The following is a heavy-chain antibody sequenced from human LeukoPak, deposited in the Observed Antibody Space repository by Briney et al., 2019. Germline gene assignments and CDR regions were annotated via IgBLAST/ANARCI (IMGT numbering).Heavy chain of an antibody. CDR2: IYYSGNT. CDR3: ARQASSGWYGGGDY. CDR1: GGSISSSSYY. J-gene: IGHJ4*02. Sequence: PSETLSLTCTVSGGSISSSSYYWGWIRQPPGKGLEWIGSIYYSGNTYYNPSLKSRVTISVDTSKNQFSLKLSSVTAADTAVYYCARQASSGWYGGGDYWGQGTLVTVSS. D-gene: IGHD6-19*01. V-gene: IGHV4-39*01.